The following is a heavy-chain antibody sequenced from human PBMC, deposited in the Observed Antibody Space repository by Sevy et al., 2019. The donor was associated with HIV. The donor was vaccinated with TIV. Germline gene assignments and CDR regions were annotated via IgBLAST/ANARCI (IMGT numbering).Heavy chain of an antibody. Sequence: GGSLRLSCAASGFAFSDYAMHWVRQAPGKGLEWVAAISYAGDNKYFADSVKGRFTVSKDNSKNTLYLEINSLRAEDTAVYYCAKAHADCSGGTCYTAHYYYDMDVWGRGATVTVSS. CDR1: GFAFSDYA. J-gene: IGHJ6*02. D-gene: IGHD2-15*01. V-gene: IGHV3-30*18. CDR3: AKAHADCSGGTCYTAHYYYDMDV. CDR2: ISYAGDNK.